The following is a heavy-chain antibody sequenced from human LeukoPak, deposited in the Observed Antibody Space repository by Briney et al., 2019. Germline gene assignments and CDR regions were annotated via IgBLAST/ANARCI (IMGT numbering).Heavy chain of an antibody. D-gene: IGHD4-17*01. CDR3: ARAPDYGDYETFDY. CDR1: GFTVSSNY. J-gene: IGHJ4*02. Sequence: RTGGSLRLSCAASGFTVSSNYMSWVRQAPGKGLEWVSVIYSGGSTYYADSVKGRFTISRDNSENTLYLQMNSLRAEDTAVYYCARAPDYGDYETFDYWGQGTLVTVSS. V-gene: IGHV3-53*01. CDR2: IYSGGST.